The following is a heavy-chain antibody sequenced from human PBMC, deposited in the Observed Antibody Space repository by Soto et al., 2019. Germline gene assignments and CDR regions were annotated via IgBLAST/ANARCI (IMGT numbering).Heavy chain of an antibody. J-gene: IGHJ4*02. V-gene: IGHV4-31*03. CDR1: GGGFIRSGGYY. CDR2: IDSVGVT. D-gene: IGHD2-15*01. CDR3: ARSPPRWTDH. Sequence: QMQLHESGPGLVKPSQTLSLTCTVSGGGFIRSGGYYWSWLRQFPGRGLEWIGYIDSVGVTFYNVSIRSRATITVDTSKNQFFLHLSSVTPADTAVYFCARSPPRWTDHWGQRTLVTVSS.